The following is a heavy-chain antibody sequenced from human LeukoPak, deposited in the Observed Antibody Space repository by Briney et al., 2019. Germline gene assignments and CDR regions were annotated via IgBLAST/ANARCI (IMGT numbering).Heavy chain of an antibody. Sequence: SETLSLTCTVSGGSISTDYWSWIRQPPGKGLEWIGYIYYSGSTNYNPSLKSRVTISVDTSKNQFSLKLSSVTAADTAVYYCARHSGRRVETRFDYWGQGTLVTVSS. J-gene: IGHJ4*02. CDR3: ARHSGRRVETRFDY. CDR1: GGSISTDY. V-gene: IGHV4-59*08. CDR2: IYYSGST. D-gene: IGHD5-24*01.